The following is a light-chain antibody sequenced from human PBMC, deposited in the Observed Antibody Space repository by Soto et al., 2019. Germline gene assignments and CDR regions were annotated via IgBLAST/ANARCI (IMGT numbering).Light chain of an antibody. J-gene: IGLJ1*01. CDR1: SSDIGSYDY. CDR3: FLSTATSTHV. CDR2: EVN. V-gene: IGLV2-14*01. Sequence: QSLLGHPASLSGSPGQSITISCTGTSSDIGSYDYVSWFQQHPGKAPKLMISEVNNRPSGVSNRFSGSKSGNTAYLTISELQVEDEAEYFCFLSTATSTHVLGTGTKVTVL.